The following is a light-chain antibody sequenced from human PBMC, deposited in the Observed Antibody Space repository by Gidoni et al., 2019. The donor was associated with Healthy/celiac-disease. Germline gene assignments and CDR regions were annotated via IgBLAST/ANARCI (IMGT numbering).Light chain of an antibody. Sequence: QSALTQPASVSGSRGQSITISCTGTSSDVGGYNSVSWYQQHPGKAPKLMIYDVSNRPSGVSNRFSGSKSGNTASLTISGLQAEDEADYYCSSYTSSSTLVFGGGTKLTVL. CDR2: DVS. V-gene: IGLV2-14*03. CDR1: SSDVGGYNS. CDR3: SSYTSSSTLV. J-gene: IGLJ2*01.